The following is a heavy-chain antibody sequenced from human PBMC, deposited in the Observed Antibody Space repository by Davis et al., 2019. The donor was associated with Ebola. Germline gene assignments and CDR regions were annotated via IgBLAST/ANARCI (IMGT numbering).Heavy chain of an antibody. J-gene: IGHJ4*02. V-gene: IGHV1-46*01. D-gene: IGHD1-26*01. CDR3: ARVLWELLTGEYNFDY. CDR1: GYTFSDYY. Sequence: ASVKVSCKASGYTFSDYYMHWVRQAPGQGLEWMGMINPGGGSTSYAQKFQGRVTMTRDTSTSTVYMELSSLRSEDTAVYYCARVLWELLTGEYNFDYWGQGTLVTVSS. CDR2: INPGGGST.